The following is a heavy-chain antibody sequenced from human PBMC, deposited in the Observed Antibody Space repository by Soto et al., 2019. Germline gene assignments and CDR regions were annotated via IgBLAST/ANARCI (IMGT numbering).Heavy chain of an antibody. Sequence: GGSLRLSCAASGFTFRSYAMHWVRQAPGKGLEWVAAISLDGSNKYYADSVEGRFTISRDNSKNTVYLQMNSLRAEDTAVYYCARDPINLHGSGSYIDYWGQGTLVTVSS. J-gene: IGHJ4*02. CDR1: GFTFRSYA. CDR2: ISLDGSNK. D-gene: IGHD3-10*01. CDR3: ARDPINLHGSGSYIDY. V-gene: IGHV3-30-3*01.